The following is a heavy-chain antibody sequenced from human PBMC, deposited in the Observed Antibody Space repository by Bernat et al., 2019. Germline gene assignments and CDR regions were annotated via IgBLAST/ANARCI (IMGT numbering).Heavy chain of an antibody. CDR1: GFAFGTYP. J-gene: IGHJ6*02. V-gene: IGHV3-23*04. CDR2: MSGTGHDT. CDR3: AKVKGWDNVGSYYYGLDL. Sequence: EVQLVESGGGLVQPGGSLRVSCAASGFAFGTYPMNWVRQAPGQGLVWVSAMSGTGHDTFYADSVKGRFTISRDNSKNTLYLQMNSLRAEDTAIYYCAKVKGWDNVGSYYYGLDLWGQGTTVTVSS. D-gene: IGHD1-26*01.